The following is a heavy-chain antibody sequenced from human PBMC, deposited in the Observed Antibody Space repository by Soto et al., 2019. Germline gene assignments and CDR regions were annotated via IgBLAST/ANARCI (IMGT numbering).Heavy chain of an antibody. D-gene: IGHD1-26*01. V-gene: IGHV3-20*04. CDR3: ARDRAGAQYGLDV. J-gene: IGHJ6*02. CDR2: INWNGGST. Sequence: GSLRLSCAASGFTFDDYGMSWVRQTPGKGLEWVSGINWNGGSTGYADSVKGRFTISRDNAKNSLYLQMNSLRDEDTAVYYCARDRAGAQYGLDVWGQGTTVTVSS. CDR1: GFTFDDYG.